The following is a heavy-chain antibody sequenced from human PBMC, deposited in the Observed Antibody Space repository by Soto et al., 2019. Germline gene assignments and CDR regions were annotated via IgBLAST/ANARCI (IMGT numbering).Heavy chain of an antibody. D-gene: IGHD1-7*01. CDR1: GGPFSSYA. CDR2: IIPIFGTA. CDR3: ARGEHITGTTSNYYYYGMDV. V-gene: IGHV1-69*13. J-gene: IGHJ6*01. Sequence: SVKVSFKASGGPFSSYAISLVRQAPGQGLEWMGGIIPIFGTANYAQKFQGRVTITADESTSTAYMELSSLRSEDTAVYYCARGEHITGTTSNYYYYGMDVWGQGTPVTVSS.